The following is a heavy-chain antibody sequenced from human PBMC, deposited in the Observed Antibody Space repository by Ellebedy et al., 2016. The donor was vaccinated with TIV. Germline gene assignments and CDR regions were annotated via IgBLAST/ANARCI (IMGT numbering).Heavy chain of an antibody. CDR1: GVSMTTHY. J-gene: IGHJ4*02. CDR2: AYFYSDI. V-gene: IGHV4-4*07. CDR3: ASAEYLAGLRFDF. D-gene: IGHD2/OR15-2a*01. Sequence: SETLSLXCSVSGVSMTTHYISWIRQAAGKGLEWIGRAYFYSDINYNPSSKSRVTMSLEASRNRFSLNVTTLTAADTAVYYCASAEYLAGLRFDFWGPGILVTVSS.